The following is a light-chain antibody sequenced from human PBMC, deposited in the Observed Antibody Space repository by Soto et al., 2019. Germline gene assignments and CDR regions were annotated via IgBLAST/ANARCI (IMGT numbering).Light chain of an antibody. Sequence: QSVLTQPPSASGTPGQRVTISCSGSSSNIGSNTVSWYQLLPGTAPKILISTDNQRPSGVPDRFSGSKSGTSASLAISGLQSEHEADYYCAAWDDSLNGHVFGTGTKLTVL. CDR1: SSNIGSNT. CDR2: TDN. J-gene: IGLJ1*01. CDR3: AAWDDSLNGHV. V-gene: IGLV1-44*01.